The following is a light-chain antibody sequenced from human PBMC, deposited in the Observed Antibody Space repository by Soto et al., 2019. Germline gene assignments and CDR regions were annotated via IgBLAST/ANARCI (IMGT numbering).Light chain of an antibody. CDR1: QSVSSSY. CDR2: GAS. Sequence: EIVLTQSPGTLSLSPGERATLSCRASQSVSSSYLAWYQQNPGQAPRLLIYGASSRATGIPDRFSGSGSGTDFTLTISRLEPEDFAVYYCQQYGSSPPYTFGQATKLEIK. J-gene: IGKJ2*01. V-gene: IGKV3-20*01. CDR3: QQYGSSPPYT.